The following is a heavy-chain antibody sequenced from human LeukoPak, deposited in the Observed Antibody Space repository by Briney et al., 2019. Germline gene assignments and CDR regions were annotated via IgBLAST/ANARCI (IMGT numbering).Heavy chain of an antibody. V-gene: IGHV4-59*01. Sequence: SETLSLTCTVSGDSLSSYHWSWLRQPPGEGLEWIGYIYYSGSTNYNPSLKGRVIISVDTSNNQFSLKLSSVTAADTAVYYCARGAGWYGYWGQGILVPVSS. CDR2: IYYSGST. CDR3: ARGAGWYGY. J-gene: IGHJ4*02. CDR1: GDSLSSYH. D-gene: IGHD6-19*01.